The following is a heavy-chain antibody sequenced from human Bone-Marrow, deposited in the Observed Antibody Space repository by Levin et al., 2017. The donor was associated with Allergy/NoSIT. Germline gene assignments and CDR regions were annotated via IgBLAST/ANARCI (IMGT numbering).Heavy chain of an antibody. Sequence: GGSLRLSCAASGFTFSSYWMSWVRQAPGKGLEWVANIKQDGSEKYYVDSVKGRFTISRDNAKNSLYLQMNSLRAEDTAVYYCARALGYGDYAEVFDYWGQGTLVTVSS. V-gene: IGHV3-7*01. D-gene: IGHD4-17*01. J-gene: IGHJ4*02. CDR1: GFTFSSYW. CDR3: ARALGYGDYAEVFDY. CDR2: IKQDGSEK.